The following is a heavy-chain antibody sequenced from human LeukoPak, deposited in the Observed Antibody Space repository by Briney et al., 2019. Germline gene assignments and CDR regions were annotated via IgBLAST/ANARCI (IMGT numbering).Heavy chain of an antibody. Sequence: GGSLRLSCAASGFTFSSYGMHWVRQAPGKGLEWVAFIRYDGSNKYYADSVKGRFTISRDNSKNTLYLQMNSLRAEDTAVYYCAKEKFFTPIVGATPDAFDIWGQGTMVTVSS. D-gene: IGHD1-26*01. CDR2: IRYDGSNK. CDR1: GFTFSSYG. J-gene: IGHJ3*02. V-gene: IGHV3-30*02. CDR3: AKEKFFTPIVGATPDAFDI.